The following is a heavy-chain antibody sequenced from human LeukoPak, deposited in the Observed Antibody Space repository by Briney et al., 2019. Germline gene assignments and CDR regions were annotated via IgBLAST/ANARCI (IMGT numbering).Heavy chain of an antibody. CDR2: INHSGST. D-gene: IGHD3-3*01. CDR1: GGSFSGYY. Sequence: SETLSLTCAVYGGSFSGYYWSWIRQPPGKGLERIGEINHSGSTNYNPSLKSRVTISVDTSKNQFSLKLSSVTAADTAVYYCARGYYDFWSGYYTNWFDPWGQGTLVTVSS. V-gene: IGHV4-34*01. J-gene: IGHJ5*02. CDR3: ARGYYDFWSGYYTNWFDP.